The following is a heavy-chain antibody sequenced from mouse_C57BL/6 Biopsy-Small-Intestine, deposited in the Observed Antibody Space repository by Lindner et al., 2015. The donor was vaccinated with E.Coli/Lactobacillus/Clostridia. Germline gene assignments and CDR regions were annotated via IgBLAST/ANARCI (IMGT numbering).Heavy chain of an antibody. CDR1: GYAFSSSW. J-gene: IGHJ4*01. CDR2: IYPGDGDT. V-gene: IGHV1-82*01. D-gene: IGHD3-2*02. CDR3: ARSTAQATGGMDY. Sequence: VQLQESGPELVKPGASVKISCKAYGYAFSSSWMNWVKQRPGKGLEWIGRIYPGDGDTNYNGMFKAKATLTADKSSSTAYMQLNSLTSEDSAVCFCARSTAQATGGMDYWGQGTSVTVSS.